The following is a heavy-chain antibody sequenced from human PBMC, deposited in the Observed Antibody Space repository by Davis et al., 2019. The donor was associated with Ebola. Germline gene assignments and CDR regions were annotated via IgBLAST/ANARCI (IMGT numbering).Heavy chain of an antibody. CDR3: ARGSVAAVGSDT. V-gene: IGHV3-48*03. Sequence: PGGSLRLPCEASGFTFSGYEMNWSRQRPGKRPEWVAYFSVGSNTILYADSVKGRFTISRDNAKNSLYLQMDSLRVEDSAVYYCARGSVAAVGSDTWGQGTLVTVSS. J-gene: IGHJ5*02. D-gene: IGHD6-13*01. CDR2: FSVGSNTI. CDR1: GFTFSGYE.